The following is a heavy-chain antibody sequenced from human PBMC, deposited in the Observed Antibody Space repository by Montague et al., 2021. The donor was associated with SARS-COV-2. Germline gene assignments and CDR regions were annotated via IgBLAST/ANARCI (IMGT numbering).Heavy chain of an antibody. D-gene: IGHD3-22*01. CDR3: ARGVLTIHMLVIVMAGASNWFDP. CDR1: GSSITSYY. V-gene: IGHV4-59*12. J-gene: IGHJ5*02. Sequence: SETLSLTCTVSGSSITSYYWSWIRQAPGKGLEWIAYIYSSGSASYNPSLRSRVTMSVDKSTNQFSLRLNSVTAADTAVYYCARGVLTIHMLVIVMAGASNWFDPWGQGTLVTVSS. CDR2: IYSSGSA.